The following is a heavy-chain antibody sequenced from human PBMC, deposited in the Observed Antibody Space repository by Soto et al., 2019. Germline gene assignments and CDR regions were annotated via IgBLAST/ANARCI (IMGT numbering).Heavy chain of an antibody. D-gene: IGHD2-2*02. Sequence: QVQLVQSGAEVKKPGSSVKVSCKASGGTFSSYAIRWVRQAPGQGLEWMGGIIPIFGTANYAQKFQGRVTITEDESTSTAYMELSSLRSEDTAVYYCARDRDRYCSSTSCYTGGAFDIWGQGTMVTVSS. V-gene: IGHV1-69*01. CDR3: ARDRDRYCSSTSCYTGGAFDI. CDR2: IIPIFGTA. CDR1: GGTFSSYA. J-gene: IGHJ3*02.